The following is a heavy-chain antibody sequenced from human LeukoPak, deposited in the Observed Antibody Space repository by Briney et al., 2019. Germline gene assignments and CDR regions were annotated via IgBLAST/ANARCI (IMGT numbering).Heavy chain of an antibody. V-gene: IGHV3-30*04. CDR3: ASGGLLDY. Sequence: GGSLRLSCAASGFTFSSYAMHWVRQAPGKGLEWVAVISYDGSNKYYADSVKGRFTISRDNSKNTPYLQMNSLRAEDTAVYYCASGGLLDYWGQGTLVTVSS. D-gene: IGHD3-16*01. CDR2: ISYDGSNK. CDR1: GFTFSSYA. J-gene: IGHJ4*02.